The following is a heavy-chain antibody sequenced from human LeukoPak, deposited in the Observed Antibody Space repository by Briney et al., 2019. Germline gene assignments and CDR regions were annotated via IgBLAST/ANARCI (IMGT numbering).Heavy chain of an antibody. D-gene: IGHD6-19*01. V-gene: IGHV3-66*01. J-gene: IGHJ4*02. CDR3: AKTPTSGWFYFDY. CDR1: GFTVSNSY. Sequence: RGSLRLSCAASGFTVSNSYINWVRQAPGKGLEWGSLIYSGGSTYPADSVKDRFTISRDNSKNTVYLKMNSLRAEDTAVYYYAKTPTSGWFYFDYWGQGTPVTVSS. CDR2: IYSGGST.